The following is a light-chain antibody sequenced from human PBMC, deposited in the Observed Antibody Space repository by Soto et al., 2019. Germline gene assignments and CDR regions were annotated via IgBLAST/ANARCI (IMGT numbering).Light chain of an antibody. J-gene: IGLJ3*02. CDR3: ITRDSGLTAGV. V-gene: IGLV2-14*02. CDR2: DND. CDR1: SSDVGSYNL. Sequence: QSALTQPASVSGSPGQSITISCTGTSSDVGSYNLVSWYQQPPGEAPKLMIYDNDKRPSGIPDRFSGSKSGTSATLGITGLQTGDEADYYCITRDSGLTAGVFGGGTKLTVL.